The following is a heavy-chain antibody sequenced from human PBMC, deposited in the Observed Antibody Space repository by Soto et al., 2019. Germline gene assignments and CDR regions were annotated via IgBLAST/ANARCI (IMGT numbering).Heavy chain of an antibody. CDR2: IWYDGSNK. CDR3: ARAGGRYCSSTSCQMIDY. D-gene: IGHD2-2*01. Sequence: HPGGSLRLSCAASGFTFSSYGMHWVRQAPGKGLEWVAVIWYDGSNKYYADSVKGRFTISRDNSKNTLYLQMNSLRAEDTAVYYCARAGGRYCSSTSCQMIDYWGQGTLVTVSS. J-gene: IGHJ4*02. V-gene: IGHV3-33*01. CDR1: GFTFSSYG.